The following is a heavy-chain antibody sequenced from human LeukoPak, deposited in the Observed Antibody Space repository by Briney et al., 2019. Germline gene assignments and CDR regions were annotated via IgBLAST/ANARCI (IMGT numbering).Heavy chain of an antibody. V-gene: IGHV3-48*04. CDR2: ISRSGTTI. J-gene: IGHJ5*02. D-gene: IGHD2-2*01. Sequence: PGGSLRLSCAASGFPFSSYSMNWVRQAPGKGLEWVSYISRSGTTIYYADSVKGRFTITRDNAKNSLYLEMNSLRAEDTAVYYCVRDYTYCTSTSCYAAWGQGTLVTVSS. CDR3: VRDYTYCTSTSCYAA. CDR1: GFPFSSYS.